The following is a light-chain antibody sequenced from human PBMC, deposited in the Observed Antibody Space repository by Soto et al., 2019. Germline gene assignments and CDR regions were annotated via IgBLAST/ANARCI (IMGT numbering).Light chain of an antibody. V-gene: IGKV3-15*01. J-gene: IGKJ2*01. Sequence: EIALTQSPATLSVSPGERVTLSCRASQSVSTSLAWYQQKPGQAPRLLIYRASIRATGIAARFSGSGSGTEFILTISSLQSEDFAVYYCQQYENWPPRYTFGQGTKLEIK. CDR2: RAS. CDR1: QSVSTS. CDR3: QQYENWPPRYT.